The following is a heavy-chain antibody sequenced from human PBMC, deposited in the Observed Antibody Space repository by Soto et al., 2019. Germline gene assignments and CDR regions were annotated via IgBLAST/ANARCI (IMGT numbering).Heavy chain of an antibody. J-gene: IGHJ4*02. Sequence: QVHLVESGGGVGQSGRSLTLSCAASGFDLNNYGIHWVRQAPGKGLEWVALIWYDGVRQNYVDSVRGRFTISRDTSTSTVYLQVKSLRAEDTAIYFCVRENTPPFSDSWGQGTLVTVTS. CDR1: GFDLNNYG. CDR2: IWYDGVRQ. CDR3: VRENTPPFSDS. V-gene: IGHV3-33*01. D-gene: IGHD2-2*02.